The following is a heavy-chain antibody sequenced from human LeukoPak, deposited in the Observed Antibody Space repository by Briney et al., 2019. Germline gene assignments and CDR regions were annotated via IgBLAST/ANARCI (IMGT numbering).Heavy chain of an antibody. CDR3: ARITMVRGPNWFDP. CDR2: IYYSGST. CDR1: GDSISSSRYY. Sequence: SETLSLNCTVSGDSISSSRYYWGWIRQPPGKGLEWIGYIYYSGSTNYNPSLKSRVTISVDTSKNQFSLKLSSVTAADTAVYYCARITMVRGPNWFDPWGQGTLVTVSS. J-gene: IGHJ5*02. D-gene: IGHD3-10*01. V-gene: IGHV4-61*05.